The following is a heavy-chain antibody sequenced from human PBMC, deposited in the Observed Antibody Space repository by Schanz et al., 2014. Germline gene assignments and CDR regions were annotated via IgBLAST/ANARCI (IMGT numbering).Heavy chain of an antibody. V-gene: IGHV3-23*01. Sequence: EVHLLDSGGGLVQPGGSLRLSCAASGFTFSSYAMSWVRQAPGKGLEWVSAISGSGGSTYYADSVKGRFTISRDNSKNTVYIQMNSLRAEDTAVYYCARGGPAYYFDDWGQGTLVTVSS. J-gene: IGHJ4*02. CDR2: ISGSGGST. CDR3: ARGGPAYYFDD. CDR1: GFTFSSYA.